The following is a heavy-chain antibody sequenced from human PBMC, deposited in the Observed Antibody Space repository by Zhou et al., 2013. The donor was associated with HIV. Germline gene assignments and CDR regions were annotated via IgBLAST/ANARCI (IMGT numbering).Heavy chain of an antibody. V-gene: IGHV1-2*02. CDR1: GYTFTGYY. D-gene: IGHD3-9*01. CDR2: INPNSGGT. J-gene: IGHJ1*01. Sequence: QVQLVQSGAEVKKPGASVKVSCKASGYTFTGYYMHWVRQAPGQGLEWMGWINPNSGGTNYAQKFQGRVTMTRDTSISTAYMELSRLRSDDTAVYYCARVYDILTGYADFQHWGQGTLVTVSS. CDR3: ARVYDILTGYADFQH.